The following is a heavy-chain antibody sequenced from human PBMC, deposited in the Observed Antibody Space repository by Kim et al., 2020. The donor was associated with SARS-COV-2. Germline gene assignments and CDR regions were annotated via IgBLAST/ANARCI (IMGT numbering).Heavy chain of an antibody. CDR1: GFTFSSYS. Sequence: GGSLRLSCAASGFTFSSYSMNWVRQAPGKGLEWVSSISSSSSYIYYADSVKGRFTISRDNAKNSLYLQMNSLRAEDTAVYYCARDRDSSSPGAFDIWGQGTMVTVSS. CDR3: ARDRDSSSPGAFDI. V-gene: IGHV3-21*01. CDR2: ISSSSSYI. J-gene: IGHJ3*02. D-gene: IGHD6-6*01.